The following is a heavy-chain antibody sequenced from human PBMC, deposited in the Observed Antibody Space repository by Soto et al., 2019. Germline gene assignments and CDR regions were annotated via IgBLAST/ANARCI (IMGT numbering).Heavy chain of an antibody. D-gene: IGHD1-1*01. V-gene: IGHV3-73*01. CDR3: TFTVARVPN. Sequence: EVQLVESGGGVVQPGGSLKLSCAASGFTFSGSAMHWVRQASGKGLEWVGRIRSKANSYASAYAASVKGRITISSDDSKKTAYLQINSLNAEDTAVYYCTFTVARVPNWGQGTLVTVSS. J-gene: IGHJ4*02. CDR1: GFTFSGSA. CDR2: IRSKANSYAS.